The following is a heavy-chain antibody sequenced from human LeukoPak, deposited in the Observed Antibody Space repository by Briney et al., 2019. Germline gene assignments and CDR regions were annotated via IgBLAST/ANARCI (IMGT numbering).Heavy chain of an antibody. CDR1: GYSFTSYW. D-gene: IGHD2-2*01. CDR2: IYPGDSDT. Sequence: GESLKISCKGSGYSFTSYWIGWVRQMPGKGLEWMGIIYPGDSDTRYSPSFQGQVTISADKSISTAYLQWSSLKASDTAMYYCARLEEYHKKGSWFDPWGQGTLVTVSS. V-gene: IGHV5-51*01. J-gene: IGHJ5*02. CDR3: ARLEEYHKKGSWFDP.